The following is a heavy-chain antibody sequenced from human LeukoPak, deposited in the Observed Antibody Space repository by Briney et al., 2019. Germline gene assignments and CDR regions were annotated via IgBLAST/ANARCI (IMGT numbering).Heavy chain of an antibody. J-gene: IGHJ3*02. CDR1: GFTFSTYT. D-gene: IGHD3-22*01. V-gene: IGHV3-21*01. Sequence: GGSLRLSCAASGFTFSTYTMNWVHQAPGKGLEWVSSISSSSSYIYYADSVKGRFTISRDNAKNSLYLQMNSLRAEDTAVYYCARDLYYYDSSGYSWDAFDIWGQGTMITVSS. CDR3: ARDLYYYDSSGYSWDAFDI. CDR2: ISSSSSYI.